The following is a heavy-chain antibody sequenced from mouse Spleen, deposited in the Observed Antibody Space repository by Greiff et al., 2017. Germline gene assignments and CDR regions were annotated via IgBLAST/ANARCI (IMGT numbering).Heavy chain of an antibody. V-gene: IGHV3-6*01. CDR2: ISYDGSN. J-gene: IGHJ1*01. D-gene: IGHD2-3*01. CDR3: ARDRGWLLSHYFDV. Sequence: EVQLQESGPGLVKPSQSLSLTCSVTGYSITSGYYWNWIRQFPGNKLEWMGYISYDGSNNYNPSLKNRISITRDTSKNQFFLKLNSVTTEDTATYYCARDRGWLLSHYFDVWGAGTTVTVSS. CDR1: GYSITSGYY.